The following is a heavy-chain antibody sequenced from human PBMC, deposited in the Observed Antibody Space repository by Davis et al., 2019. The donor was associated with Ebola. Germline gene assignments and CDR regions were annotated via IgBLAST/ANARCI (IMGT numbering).Heavy chain of an antibody. CDR3: ARDDSSGSFDY. CDR1: GFTFSSYA. V-gene: IGHV3-64*01. CDR2: ISSNGGST. D-gene: IGHD3-22*01. Sequence: GESLKISCAASGFTFSSYAMHWVRQAPGKGLEYVSAISSNGGSTYYANSVKGRFTISRDNSKNTLYLQMGSLRAEDMAVYYCARDDSSGSFDYWGQGTLVTVSS. J-gene: IGHJ4*02.